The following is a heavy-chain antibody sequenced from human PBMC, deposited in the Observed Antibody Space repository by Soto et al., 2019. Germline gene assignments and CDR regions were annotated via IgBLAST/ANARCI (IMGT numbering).Heavy chain of an antibody. Sequence: GGSLRLSCAASGFTFSSYGMHWVRQAPGKGLEWVAVIWYDGSNKYYADSVKGRFTISRDNSKNTLYLQMNSLRAEDTAVYYCARDLTFGGVIVTYYFDYWGQGTLVTVSS. D-gene: IGHD3-16*02. CDR2: IWYDGSNK. V-gene: IGHV3-33*01. J-gene: IGHJ4*02. CDR1: GFTFSSYG. CDR3: ARDLTFGGVIVTYYFDY.